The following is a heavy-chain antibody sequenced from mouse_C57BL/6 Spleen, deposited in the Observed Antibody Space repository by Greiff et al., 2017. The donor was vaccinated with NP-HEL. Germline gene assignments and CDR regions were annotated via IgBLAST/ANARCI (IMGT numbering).Heavy chain of an antibody. CDR1: GYTFTDYY. V-gene: IGHV1-19*01. CDR2: INPYNGGT. Sequence: VQLQQSGPVLVKPGASVKMSCKASGYTFTDYYMNWVKQSPGKSLEWIGVINPYNGGTSYNQKFKGKATLTVDKSSSTAYMELNSLTSEDSAVYYCVLTTVVAPFDYWGKGTTLTVSS. D-gene: IGHD1-1*01. J-gene: IGHJ2*01. CDR3: VLTTVVAPFDY.